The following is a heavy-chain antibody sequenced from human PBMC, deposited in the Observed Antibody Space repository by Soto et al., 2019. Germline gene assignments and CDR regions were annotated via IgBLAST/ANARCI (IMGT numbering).Heavy chain of an antibody. CDR3: ARTPAYSSSFAFDY. Sequence: GGSLRLSCAASGFTFSSYAMHWVRQAPGKGLEWVAVISYDGSNKYYADSVKGRFTISRDNSKNTLYLQMNSLRAEDTAVYYCARTPAYSSSFAFDYWGQGTLVTVSS. J-gene: IGHJ4*02. V-gene: IGHV3-30-3*01. CDR1: GFTFSSYA. CDR2: ISYDGSNK. D-gene: IGHD6-6*01.